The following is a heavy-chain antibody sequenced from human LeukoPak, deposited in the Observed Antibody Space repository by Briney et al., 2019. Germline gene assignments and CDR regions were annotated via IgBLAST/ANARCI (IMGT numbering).Heavy chain of an antibody. CDR1: GGSFSGYY. CDR2: INHSGST. V-gene: IGHV4-34*01. Sequence: SETLSLTRAVYGGSFSGYYRTWSRQPPGKGLEWIGEINHSGSTNYNPSLKSRVTISVDTSKNQFSLKLSSVTAADTAVYYCARGSIRFLEWFHLNYVVVWGEGTTVTVSS. J-gene: IGHJ6*03. D-gene: IGHD3-3*01. CDR3: ARGSIRFLEWFHLNYVVV.